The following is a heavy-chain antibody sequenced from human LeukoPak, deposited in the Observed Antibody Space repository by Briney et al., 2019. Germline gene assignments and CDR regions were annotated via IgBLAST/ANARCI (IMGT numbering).Heavy chain of an antibody. Sequence: ASVKVSCKASGYTFTGYYMHWVRQAPGQGLEWMGWINPNSGNTGYAQKFQGRVTMTRNTSISTAYMELSSLRSEDTAVYYCASPLAVAGTGFDYWGQGTLVTVSS. CDR2: INPNSGNT. CDR1: GYTFTGYY. CDR3: ASPLAVAGTGFDY. V-gene: IGHV1-8*02. J-gene: IGHJ4*02. D-gene: IGHD6-19*01.